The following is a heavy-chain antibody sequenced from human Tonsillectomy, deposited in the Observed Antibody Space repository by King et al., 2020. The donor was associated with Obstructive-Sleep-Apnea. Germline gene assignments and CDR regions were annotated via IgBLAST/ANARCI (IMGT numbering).Heavy chain of an antibody. J-gene: IGHJ4*02. Sequence: QLQESGPGLVKPSDTLSLTCAVSGDSISSGNWWGWIRQPPGNGLEWIGYIYYSGRSYYNQSLKSRVIMSVDTSKNQFSLKLTSVTAVDTAVYYCAKKSDGFYPFDSWGQGTLVTVSS. CDR3: AKKSDGFYPFDS. V-gene: IGHV4-28*01. CDR2: IYYSGRS. D-gene: IGHD2-2*03. CDR1: GDSISSGNW.